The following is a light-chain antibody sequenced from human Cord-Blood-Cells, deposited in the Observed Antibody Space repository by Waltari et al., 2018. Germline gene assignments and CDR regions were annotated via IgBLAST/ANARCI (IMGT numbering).Light chain of an antibody. CDR2: GKN. CDR3: NSRDSSGNHVG. J-gene: IGLJ2*01. Sequence: SSELTQDPAVSVALGQTVRITCQGDSLRSYYASWYQQKPGQAPVLVIYGKNNRPSGIPDRFSCSSSGNTASLTITGAQAEDEAYYYCNSRDSSGNHVGFGGGTKLTVL. CDR1: SLRSYY. V-gene: IGLV3-19*01.